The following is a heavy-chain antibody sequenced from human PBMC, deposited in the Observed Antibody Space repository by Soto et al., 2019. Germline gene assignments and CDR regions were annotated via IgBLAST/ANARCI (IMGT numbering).Heavy chain of an antibody. J-gene: IGHJ6*02. CDR2: IWYDGSNK. Sequence: GGSLRLSCAASGFTFSSYGMHWVRQAPGKGLEWVAVIWYDGSNKYYADSVRGRFTITRDNSKNTLYLQMNSLRAEDTAVYYCARAPRDSTYYDILTGYYYPPYGMDVWGQGTTVTVSS. D-gene: IGHD3-9*01. CDR1: GFTFSSYG. V-gene: IGHV3-33*01. CDR3: ARAPRDSTYYDILTGYYYPPYGMDV.